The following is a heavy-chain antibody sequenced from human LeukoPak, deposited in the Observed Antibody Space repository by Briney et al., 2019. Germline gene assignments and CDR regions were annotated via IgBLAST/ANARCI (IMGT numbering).Heavy chain of an antibody. CDR1: GFTFSSYA. J-gene: IGHJ4*02. D-gene: IGHD3-10*01. V-gene: IGHV3-30-3*01. Sequence: XGSLRLSCAASGFTFSSYAMHWVRQAPGKGLEWVAVISYDGSNKYYADSVKGRFTISRDNSKKTLYLQMNSLRAEDTAVYYCARGPHKAITMVRGVIGYWGQGTLVTVSS. CDR2: ISYDGSNK. CDR3: ARGPHKAITMVRGVIGY.